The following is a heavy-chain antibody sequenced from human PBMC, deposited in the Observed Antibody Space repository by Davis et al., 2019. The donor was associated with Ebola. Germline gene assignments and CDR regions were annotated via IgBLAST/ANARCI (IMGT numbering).Heavy chain of an antibody. V-gene: IGHV4-34*01. CDR2: INHSGST. CDR3: ARSPPRYCSGGSCYHQNNWFDP. J-gene: IGHJ5*02. CDR1: GGSFSGYY. Sequence: MPGGSLRLTCAVYGGSFSGYYWSWIRQPPGKGLEWIGEINHSGSTNYNPSLKSRVTISVDTSKNQFSLKLSSVTAADTAVYYCARSPPRYCSGGSCYHQNNWFDPWGQGTLVTVSS. D-gene: IGHD2-15*01.